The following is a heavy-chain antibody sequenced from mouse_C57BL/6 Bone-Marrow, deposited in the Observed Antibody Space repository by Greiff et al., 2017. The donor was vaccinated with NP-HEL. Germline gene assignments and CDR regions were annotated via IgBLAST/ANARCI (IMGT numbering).Heavy chain of an antibody. D-gene: IGHD2-3*01. J-gene: IGHJ2*01. Sequence: EVKVVESGGGLVQPGGSLKLSCAASGFTFRDYYMYWVRQTPEKRLEWVAYISNGGVSPYYPDTVMGRFTISVYNTKNTLYLQISRLKSEDTAMYYCARHGIYDGYLYDFDYWGKGTTLTVTS. CDR2: ISNGGVSP. CDR1: GFTFRDYY. CDR3: ARHGIYDGYLYDFDY. V-gene: IGHV5-12*01.